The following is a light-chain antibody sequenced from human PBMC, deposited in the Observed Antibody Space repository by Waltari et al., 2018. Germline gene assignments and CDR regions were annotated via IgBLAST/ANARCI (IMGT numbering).Light chain of an antibody. CDR3: NSRDSSGNHVV. CDR1: SLRSYY. CDR2: GKN. Sequence: SSELTQDPAVSVALGQTVRITCQGDSLRSYYASWYKQKPEQAPVLVIYGKNNRPSGIQDRFSGSSSGNTASLTITGAQAEDEADYYCNSRDSSGNHVVFGGGTKLTVL. V-gene: IGLV3-19*01. J-gene: IGLJ2*01.